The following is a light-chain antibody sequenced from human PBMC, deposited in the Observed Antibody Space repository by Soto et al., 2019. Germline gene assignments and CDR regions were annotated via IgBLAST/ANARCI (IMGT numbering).Light chain of an antibody. Sequence: QSVLTQPPSASGTPGQRVTISCSGSSSNIGRNYVYWYQQFPGTAPKLLIYRNDERPSRVPDRFSGSKSGTSASLAISGLRSEDEADYYCAAWDASLSVGVFGGGTKVTVL. J-gene: IGLJ3*02. V-gene: IGLV1-47*01. CDR3: AAWDASLSVGV. CDR2: RND. CDR1: SSNIGRNY.